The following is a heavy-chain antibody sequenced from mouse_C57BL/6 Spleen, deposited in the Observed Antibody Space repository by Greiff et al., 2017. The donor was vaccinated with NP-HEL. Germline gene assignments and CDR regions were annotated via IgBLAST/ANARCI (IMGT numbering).Heavy chain of an antibody. J-gene: IGHJ3*01. CDR1: GYTFTSYW. V-gene: IGHV1-55*01. Sequence: VQLQQSGAELVKPGASVKMSCKASGYTFTSYWITWVKQRPGQGLEWIGDIYPGSGSTNYNEKFKSKATLTVDTSSSTAYMQLSSLTSEDSAVYYCARDGYYPSGFAYWGQGTLVTVSA. D-gene: IGHD2-3*01. CDR2: IYPGSGST. CDR3: ARDGYYPSGFAY.